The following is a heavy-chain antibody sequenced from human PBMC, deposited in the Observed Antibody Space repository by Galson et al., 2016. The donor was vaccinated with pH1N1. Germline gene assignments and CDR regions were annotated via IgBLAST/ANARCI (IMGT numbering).Heavy chain of an antibody. CDR3: ARDHGFWSGSRFDP. J-gene: IGHJ5*02. CDR1: GYTFTKYY. CDR2: IDPSNGGT. D-gene: IGHD3-3*01. V-gene: IGHV1-46*01. Sequence: SVKVSCKASGYTFTKYYIHWVRQAPGQGFEWMGIIDPSNGGTNYAQKLQGRVTMTTDTSTSTAYMELRSLRSDDTAVYYCARDHGFWSGSRFDPWGQGTLVTVSS.